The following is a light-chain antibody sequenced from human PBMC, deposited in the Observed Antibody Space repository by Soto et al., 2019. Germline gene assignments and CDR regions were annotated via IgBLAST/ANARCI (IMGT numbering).Light chain of an antibody. Sequence: EIVWTQSPDTLYLSPGEGATLSCRASQRVNSSYLAWYQQKPGQAPRLLISGASDRATGVPARVSGSGSGTDFTLTSSRLAPEDFAVYYCQLYVNSPVTLGQGTKLQIK. V-gene: IGKV3-20*01. CDR2: GAS. CDR1: QRVNSSY. CDR3: QLYVNSPVT. J-gene: IGKJ2*01.